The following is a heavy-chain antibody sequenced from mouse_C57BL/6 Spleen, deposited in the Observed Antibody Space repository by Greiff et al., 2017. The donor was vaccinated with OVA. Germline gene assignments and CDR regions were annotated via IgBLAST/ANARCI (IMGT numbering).Heavy chain of an antibody. CDR3: ARLYDGYYKAMDY. CDR2: IYPGSGST. D-gene: IGHD2-3*01. J-gene: IGHJ4*01. V-gene: IGHV1-55*01. CDR1: GYTFTSYW. Sequence: QVQLKQPGAELVKPGASVKMSCKASGYTFTSYWITWVKQRPGQGLEWIGDIYPGSGSTNYNEKFKSKATLTVDTSSSTAYMQLSSLTSEDSAVYYCARLYDGYYKAMDYWGQGTSVTVSS.